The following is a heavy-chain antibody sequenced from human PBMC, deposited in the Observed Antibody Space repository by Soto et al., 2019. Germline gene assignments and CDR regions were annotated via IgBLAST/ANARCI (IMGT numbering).Heavy chain of an antibody. V-gene: IGHV3-74*01. Sequence: PGGSLRLSCAASGFSLSSYWMHWVRQAPGTGLVWVSRINSDGSSTNYADSVKGRFTISRDNAKNTLYLQMNSLRAEDTAVYYCARGITARPDYWGQGTLVTVSS. D-gene: IGHD6-6*01. CDR3: ARGITARPDY. CDR2: INSDGSST. CDR1: GFSLSSYW. J-gene: IGHJ4*02.